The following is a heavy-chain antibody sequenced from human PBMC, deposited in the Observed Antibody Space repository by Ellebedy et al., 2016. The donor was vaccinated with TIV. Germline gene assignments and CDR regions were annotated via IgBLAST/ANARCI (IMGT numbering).Heavy chain of an antibody. Sequence: AASVKVSCKTSGYTFTDYYIHWVRQAPGQGLEWMAWINPNSGGTNYAQNFQGRVTVTRDTATSTAFLELSRLISEDTAVYYCTRDLTNIVSGDYWGQGTLVTVSS. D-gene: IGHD5/OR15-5a*01. CDR3: TRDLTNIVSGDY. V-gene: IGHV1-2*02. CDR2: INPNSGGT. CDR1: GYTFTDYY. J-gene: IGHJ4*02.